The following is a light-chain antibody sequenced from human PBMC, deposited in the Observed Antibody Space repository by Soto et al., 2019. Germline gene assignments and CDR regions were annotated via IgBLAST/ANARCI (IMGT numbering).Light chain of an antibody. CDR1: QSVSSSY. CDR2: GAS. V-gene: IGKV3-20*01. J-gene: IGKJ2*01. Sequence: EIVLTQSPGTLSLSPGERATLSCRASQSVSSSYLAWYQQKSGQAPRLLIYGASSRATGIPDRFSGSESGTDFTLTISRLEPEDCAEYYCQQYGSSPLYTFGQGTNLEIK. CDR3: QQYGSSPLYT.